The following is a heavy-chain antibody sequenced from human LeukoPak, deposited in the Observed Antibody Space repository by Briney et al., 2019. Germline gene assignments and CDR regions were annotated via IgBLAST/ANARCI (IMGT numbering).Heavy chain of an antibody. CDR2: IYSGGST. Sequence: RGSLRLSCAASGFTVSSNYMSWVRQAPGKGLEWVSVIYSGGSTYYADSVKGRFTISRHNSKNTLYLQMNSLRAEDTAVYYCTRGAQLGHDAFDIWGQGTMVTVSS. CDR3: TRGAQLGHDAFDI. V-gene: IGHV3-53*04. J-gene: IGHJ3*02. D-gene: IGHD1/OR15-1a*01. CDR1: GFTVSSNY.